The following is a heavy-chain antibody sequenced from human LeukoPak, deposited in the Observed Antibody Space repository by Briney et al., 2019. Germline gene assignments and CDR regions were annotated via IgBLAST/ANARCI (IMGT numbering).Heavy chain of an antibody. CDR3: ARLGSRGIRYFDL. CDR2: INHSGST. D-gene: IGHD1-26*01. V-gene: IGHV4-34*01. J-gene: IGHJ2*01. Sequence: SETLSLTCAVYGGSFSGYYWSWIRQPPGKGLEWIGEINHSGSTNYNPSLKSRVTISVDTSKNQFSLKLSSVTAADTAVYYCARLGSRGIRYFDLWGRGTRSLSPQ. CDR1: GGSFSGYY.